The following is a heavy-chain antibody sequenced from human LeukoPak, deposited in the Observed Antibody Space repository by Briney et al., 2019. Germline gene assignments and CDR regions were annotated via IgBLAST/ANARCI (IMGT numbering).Heavy chain of an antibody. CDR2: INSDGYST. J-gene: IGHJ3*02. V-gene: IGHV3-74*01. CDR1: GFTLRSYW. CDR3: AREARLVPSAHDAFDI. D-gene: IGHD6-19*01. Sequence: PGGSLRLSCAASGFTLRSYWMHWARQAPGKGLVWVSRINSDGYSTSYAGSVKGRFTISRDNAKNTLYLQMNSLRAEDTAVYYCAREARLVPSAHDAFDIWGQGTMVTVSS.